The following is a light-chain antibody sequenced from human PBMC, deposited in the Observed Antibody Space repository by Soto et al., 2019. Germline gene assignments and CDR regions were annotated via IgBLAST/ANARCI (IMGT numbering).Light chain of an antibody. J-gene: IGKJ5*01. CDR2: GAS. CDR3: QHYGTSPEVT. Sequence: EIVLTQSPGTLSLSPGERATLSCRASESVSSSSLAWSQQKPGQAPRLLMHGASSRATGIPDRFSGSGSGADFTLTISRVEPEDFAVYYCQHYGTSPEVTFGQGTRLEIK. V-gene: IGKV3-20*01. CDR1: ESVSSSS.